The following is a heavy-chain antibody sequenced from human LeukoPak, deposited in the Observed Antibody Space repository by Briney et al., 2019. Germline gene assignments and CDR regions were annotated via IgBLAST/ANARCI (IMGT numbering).Heavy chain of an antibody. V-gene: IGHV3-30*18. CDR2: ISYDGSNK. J-gene: IGHJ6*02. CDR3: AKSISRGKQQLVPGGRYYYYYYGMDV. D-gene: IGHD6-13*01. CDR1: GFTFSSYG. Sequence: PGRSLRLSCAASGFTFSSYGMHWVRQAPGKGLEWVAVISYDGSNKYYADSVKGRFTISRDNSKNTLYLQMNSLRAGDTAVYYCAKSISRGKQQLVPGGRYYYYYYGMDVWGQGTTVTVSS.